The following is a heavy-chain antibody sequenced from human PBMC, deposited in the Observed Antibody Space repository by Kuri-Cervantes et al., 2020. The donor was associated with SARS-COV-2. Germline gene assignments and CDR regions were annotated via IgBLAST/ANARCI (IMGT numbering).Heavy chain of an antibody. CDR1: GFQFDDYT. D-gene: IGHD1-1*01. CDR2: ISWDGATT. CDR3: VKGQTGTTLSLDN. Sequence: GGSLRLSCAASGFQFDDYTMHWVRQPPGKGLEWVSLISWDGATTYYADSVKGRFTISRDNSRNSLYLQMSVLRSEDTALYYCVKGQTGTTLSLDNWGQGTLVTVSS. J-gene: IGHJ4*02. V-gene: IGHV3-43*01.